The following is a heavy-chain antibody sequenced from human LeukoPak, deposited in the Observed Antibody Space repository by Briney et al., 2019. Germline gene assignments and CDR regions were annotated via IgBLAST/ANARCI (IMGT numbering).Heavy chain of an antibody. V-gene: IGHV4-34*01. CDR1: GGSFSGYY. CDR3: ASSARYWYFDL. D-gene: IGHD1-26*01. J-gene: IGHJ2*01. CDR2: INHSGST. Sequence: SETLSLTCAVYGGSFSGYYWSWIRQPPGKGLEWIGEINHSGSTNYNPSLKSRVTISVDTSKNQFSLKLSSVTAADTAVYYCASSARYWYFDLWGRGTLVTVSS.